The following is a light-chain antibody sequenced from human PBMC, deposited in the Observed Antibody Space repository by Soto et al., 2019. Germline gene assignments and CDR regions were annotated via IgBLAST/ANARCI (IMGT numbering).Light chain of an antibody. CDR1: QGISTY. Sequence: DTQLTQSPPFLSASVRDRVTIACRASQGISTYLAWYQQKPGKAPKLLIYSASTLQSGVPSRFSGSGSRTEFTFTISSLQPEDFATYYCQHLNDYPPWTFGQGTQLEI. CDR2: SAS. J-gene: IGKJ1*01. CDR3: QHLNDYPPWT. V-gene: IGKV1-9*01.